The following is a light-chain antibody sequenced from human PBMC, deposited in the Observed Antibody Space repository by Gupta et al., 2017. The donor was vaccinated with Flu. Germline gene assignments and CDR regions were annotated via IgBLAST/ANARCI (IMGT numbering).Light chain of an antibody. CDR2: GNS. V-gene: IGLV1-40*01. J-gene: IGLJ3*02. Sequence: QSVLTQPPSVPGAPGQRVTISCTWRSSKIGAGYDVHWYQQLPGTAPKLLIYGNSNRPSGVPDRFSGSKSGTSASLAITGLQAEDEADYYCQSYDSSLSGSVFGGGTKLTVL. CDR1: SSKIGAGYD. CDR3: QSYDSSLSGSV.